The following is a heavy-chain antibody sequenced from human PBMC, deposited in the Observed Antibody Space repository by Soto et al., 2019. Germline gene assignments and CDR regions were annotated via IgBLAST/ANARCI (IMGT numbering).Heavy chain of an antibody. CDR3: ARQGFGPLHGLVDV. V-gene: IGHV4-59*08. CDR1: FY. Sequence: FYWRWISQKPGQGLEWIGYIDYSGCTSYNPSLRSRVTISLDTSKSHFSLNLRSVTAADTALYYCARQGFGPLHGLVDVWGQGTTVTVSS. CDR2: IDYSGCT. J-gene: IGHJ6*02. D-gene: IGHD3-10*01.